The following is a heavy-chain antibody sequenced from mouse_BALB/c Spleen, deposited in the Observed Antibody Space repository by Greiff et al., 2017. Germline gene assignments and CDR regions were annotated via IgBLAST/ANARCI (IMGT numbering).Heavy chain of an antibody. CDR1: GFNIKDTY. Sequence: EVMLVESGAELVKPGASVKLSCTASGFNIKDTYMHWVKQRPEQGLEWIGRIDPANGNTKYDPKFQGKATITADTSSNTAYLQLSSLTSEDTAVYYCALTGTGYFDYWGQGTTLTVSS. CDR3: ALTGTGYFDY. J-gene: IGHJ2*01. D-gene: IGHD4-1*01. CDR2: IDPANGNT. V-gene: IGHV14-3*02.